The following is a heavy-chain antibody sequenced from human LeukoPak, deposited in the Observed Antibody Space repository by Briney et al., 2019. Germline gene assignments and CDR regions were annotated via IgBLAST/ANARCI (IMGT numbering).Heavy chain of an antibody. CDR3: ARDVNVYNRGWYCDY. CDR1: GYTFTGYY. D-gene: IGHD6-19*01. V-gene: IGHV1-2*02. CDR2: INPNSGGT. Sequence: ASVKVSCKASGYTFTGYYLHWVRQAPGQGLEWMGWINPNSGGTTYAQNFRGRVTMTRDTSINTAYMELTRLTSDDTAVYYCARDVNVYNRGWYCDYWGRGTLVTVSS. J-gene: IGHJ4*02.